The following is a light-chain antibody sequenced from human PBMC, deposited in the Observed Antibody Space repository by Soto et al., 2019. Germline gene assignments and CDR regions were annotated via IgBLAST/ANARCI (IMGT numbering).Light chain of an antibody. Sequence: AIQLTQSPSSLSVSVGDRVTITCRASQAITNYLAWYQQRPGKPPKVLIYDASALISGVPSRFSGSGSGTDFTLTISSLQPEDFATYYCQQFIAYPHTFGQGTNLEVK. CDR2: DAS. J-gene: IGKJ2*01. CDR3: QQFIAYPHT. V-gene: IGKV1-13*02. CDR1: QAITNY.